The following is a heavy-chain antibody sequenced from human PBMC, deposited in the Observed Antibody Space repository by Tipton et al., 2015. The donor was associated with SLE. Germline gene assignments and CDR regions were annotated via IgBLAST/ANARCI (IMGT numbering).Heavy chain of an antibody. CDR1: GGSVNSGTYY. Sequence: TLSLTCTVSGGSVNSGTYYWSWIRHHPGKGLEWIGNIYSSGSTKYNPSLKSRVTISVDTSKNQFSLKLSSVTAADTAVYYCARAKLATDPLYFYYGMDVWGQGTTVTVSS. D-gene: IGHD5-12*01. CDR3: ARAKLATDPLYFYYGMDV. J-gene: IGHJ6*02. CDR2: IYSSGST. V-gene: IGHV4-31*03.